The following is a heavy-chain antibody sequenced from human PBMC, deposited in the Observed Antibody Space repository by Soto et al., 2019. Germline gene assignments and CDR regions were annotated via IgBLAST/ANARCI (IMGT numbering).Heavy chain of an antibody. CDR2: ITTDKGKT. Sequence: QVQLVQSGPEVKKPGDSVKVSCKTSGYTFTTYGISWVRQAPGQGLEWMGWITTDKGKTTYAQKFQGRVTMTPDTSTSTAYMELRSLRSDDTAVYYCATRPPAVDYWGQGTLVTVSS. CDR3: ATRPPAVDY. J-gene: IGHJ4*02. CDR1: GYTFTTYG. D-gene: IGHD6-6*01. V-gene: IGHV1-18*01.